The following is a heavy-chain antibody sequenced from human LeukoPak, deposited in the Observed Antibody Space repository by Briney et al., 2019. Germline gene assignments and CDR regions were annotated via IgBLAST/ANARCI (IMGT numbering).Heavy chain of an antibody. CDR3: ARGRECLLDLDYYGMDV. J-gene: IGHJ6*02. Sequence: ASVKVSCKASGYTFTSYYMHWVRHPPAQGLEWMGIINPSGGSTSYAQKFQGRVTMTRDTSTSTVYMELSSLRSEDTAVYYCARGRECLLDLDYYGMDVWGQGTTVTVSS. CDR2: INPSGGST. V-gene: IGHV1-46*01. D-gene: IGHD5/OR15-5a*01. CDR1: GYTFTSYY.